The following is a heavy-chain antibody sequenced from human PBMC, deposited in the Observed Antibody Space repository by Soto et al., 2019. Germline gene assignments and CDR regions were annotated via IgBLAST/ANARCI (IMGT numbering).Heavy chain of an antibody. Sequence: QVKLVQSGTEVKKPGASMKVSCKASGYSFATSGISWVRQAPGQGLEWMGWISAYNGNTNYDQKLQDRIIMTTDTSTSTAYLELRSLRSDDTAVYYCARAGQYYDSSGYADWGKGTLVTVSS. V-gene: IGHV1-18*01. CDR2: ISAYNGNT. J-gene: IGHJ4*02. CDR1: GYSFATSG. D-gene: IGHD3-22*01. CDR3: ARAGQYYDSSGYAD.